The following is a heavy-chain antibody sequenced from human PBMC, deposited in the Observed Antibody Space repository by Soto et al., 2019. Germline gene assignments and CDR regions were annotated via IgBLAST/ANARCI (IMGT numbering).Heavy chain of an antibody. J-gene: IGHJ5*02. CDR1: ADSVSSGYN. Sequence: SSVTLYVPCALSADSVSSGYNSTCIRQPNGNGVEQDARIYDTGSTYYNVSLKCRVTIEVDTSKRQFSLKLTSVTAADTAVYYCARHHTGADRGAFLPDWFEPWGQGTPVDVSS. D-gene: IGHD2-8*02. CDR2: IYDTGST. V-gene: IGHV4-38-2*01. CDR3: ARHHTGADRGAFLPDWFEP.